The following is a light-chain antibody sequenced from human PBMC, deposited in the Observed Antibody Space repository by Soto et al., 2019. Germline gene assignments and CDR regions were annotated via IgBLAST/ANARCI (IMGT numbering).Light chain of an antibody. CDR1: QSFSSNF. CDR2: GAS. CDR3: QQYGNSLPIT. J-gene: IGKJ2*01. V-gene: IGKV3-20*01. Sequence: EMVLTQSPGTLSLSPGDRATLSCRASQSFSSNFLSWYQQKRGQAPRLLIYGASGRAAGVPDRFSGGGSGTDFNLTITNLEPEDFAVYYCQQYGNSLPITFGQGTKVEI.